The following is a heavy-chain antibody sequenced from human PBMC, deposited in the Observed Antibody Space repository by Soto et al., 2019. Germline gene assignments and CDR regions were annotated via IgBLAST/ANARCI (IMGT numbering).Heavy chain of an antibody. D-gene: IGHD3-3*01. V-gene: IGHV3-74*01. Sequence: EVQLVESGGGLVQPGGSLRLSCAASGFTFSSYWMHWVRQAPGKGLVWVSRINSDGSSTSYADSVKGRFTISRDNAKNTLYLQMSSLRAEDTAVYYCASRRITIFGVGPEDYWGQGTLVTVSS. CDR3: ASRRITIFGVGPEDY. CDR1: GFTFSSYW. CDR2: INSDGSST. J-gene: IGHJ4*02.